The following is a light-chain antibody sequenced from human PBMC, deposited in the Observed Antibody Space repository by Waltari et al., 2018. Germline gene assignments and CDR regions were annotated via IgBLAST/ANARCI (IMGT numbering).Light chain of an antibody. V-gene: IGLV1-44*01. Sequence: QSVLTQPPSASGAPGQRVSIPCSGSSSNIGKNTVNWYQHLPGAAPKLLIFINDRRPSGVPDRFSGSKSGTAASLAINGLQSDDAADYYCATWDDSLNGPVFGGGTTVSVL. CDR3: ATWDDSLNGPV. CDR2: IND. J-gene: IGLJ2*01. CDR1: SSNIGKNT.